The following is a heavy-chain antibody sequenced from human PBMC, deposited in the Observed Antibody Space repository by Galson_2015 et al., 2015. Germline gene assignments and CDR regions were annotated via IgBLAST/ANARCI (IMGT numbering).Heavy chain of an antibody. CDR2: STSSSTYI. D-gene: IGHD6-19*01. V-gene: IGHV3-21*01. CDR1: GFTFSSYN. J-gene: IGHJ4*02. CDR3: ARHHGGYSSGWYFFDY. Sequence: SLRLSCAASGFTFSSYNMDWVRQAPGKGLEWVSSSTSSSTYIYYADSVKGRFTIARDNAKNSLFLQMNSLRAEDTAVYYCARHHGGYSSGWYFFDYWGQGTLVNASS.